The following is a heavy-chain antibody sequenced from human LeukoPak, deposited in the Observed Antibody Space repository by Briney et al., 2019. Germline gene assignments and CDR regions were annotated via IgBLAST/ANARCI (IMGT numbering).Heavy chain of an antibody. J-gene: IGHJ4*02. CDR3: AKVVPAATCLDY. CDR2: ISGSGGST. V-gene: IGHV3-23*01. CDR1: GFTFSSYA. D-gene: IGHD2-2*01. Sequence: GGSLRLSCAASGFTFSSYAVSWVRQAPGKGLERVSAISGSGGSTYYADSVKGRFTISRDNSKNTLYLQMNSLRAEDTAVYYCAKVVPAATCLDYWGQGTLVTVSS.